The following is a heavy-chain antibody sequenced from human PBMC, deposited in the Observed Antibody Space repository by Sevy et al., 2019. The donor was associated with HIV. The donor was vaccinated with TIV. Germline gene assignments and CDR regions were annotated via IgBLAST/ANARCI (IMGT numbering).Heavy chain of an antibody. Sequence: ASVKVSCQASGYRFISYGISWVRQGPGQGLEWMGWISAYDDKTQYAQNFQYRVMRTIDTSTSTAYMELRSLRSDDTAVYYCARVGVGGCVSLVRNGMDVWGQGTTVTVSS. CDR3: ARVGVGGCVSLVRNGMDV. J-gene: IGHJ6*02. CDR2: ISAYDDKT. CDR1: GYRFISYG. D-gene: IGHD3-10*01. V-gene: IGHV1-18*04.